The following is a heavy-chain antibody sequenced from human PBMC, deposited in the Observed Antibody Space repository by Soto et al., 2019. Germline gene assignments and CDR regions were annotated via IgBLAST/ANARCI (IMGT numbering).Heavy chain of an antibody. J-gene: IGHJ4*02. D-gene: IGHD3-16*02. CDR2: MFYTGST. CDR3: ARSKRLIVDH. V-gene: IGHV4-59*08. Sequence: QVQLQESGPGLVKPSETLSLTCTVSGDSVSGNYWSWIRQPPGKTLEWIGYMFYTGSTNYNPSLLRRVTISVDTSKNQFSLRLSSVTAADTAVYYCARSKRLIVDHWGRGTLVTVSS. CDR1: GDSVSGNY.